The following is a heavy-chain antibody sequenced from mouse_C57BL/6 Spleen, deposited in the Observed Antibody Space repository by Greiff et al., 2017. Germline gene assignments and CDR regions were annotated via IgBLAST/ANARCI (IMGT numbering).Heavy chain of an antibody. V-gene: IGHV5-17*01. CDR3: ARGPYDYADY. D-gene: IGHD2-4*01. J-gene: IGHJ2*01. CDR1: GFPFSDYG. CDR2: ISSGSSTI. Sequence: EVKLMESGGGLVTPGGSLKLSCAASGFPFSDYGMHWVRQAPEKGLEWVAYISSGSSTIYYADTVKGRFTISRDNAKNTLFLQMTSLRSEDTAMYYCARGPYDYADYWGQGTTLTVSS.